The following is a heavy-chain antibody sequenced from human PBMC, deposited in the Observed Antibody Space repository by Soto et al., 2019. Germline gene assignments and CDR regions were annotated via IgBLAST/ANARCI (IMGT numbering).Heavy chain of an antibody. CDR2: IIPIFGTA. D-gene: IGHD6-13*01. CDR1: GGTFSSYA. J-gene: IGHJ4*02. V-gene: IGHV1-69*13. Sequence: GASVKVSCKASGGTFSSYAISWVRQAPGQGLEWLGGIIPIFGTANYAQKFQGRVTITADESTSTAYMELSSLRAEDTAVYYCARAPSLSRGGSIAAAGTLDYWGQGTLVTVSS. CDR3: ARAPSLSRGGSIAAAGTLDY.